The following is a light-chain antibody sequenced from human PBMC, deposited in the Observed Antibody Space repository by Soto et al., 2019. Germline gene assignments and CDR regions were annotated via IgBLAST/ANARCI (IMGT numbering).Light chain of an antibody. V-gene: IGKV3-11*01. Sequence: EVVLTQSTATLSLSPGDRASLSCRASQSITSYLAWYQQKPGQAPRLLIYDASNRATGIPARFSGSGSGTDFTLSISSLESEDFAVYYCQQRSSWPLTFGGGTKVEI. CDR1: QSITSY. CDR2: DAS. CDR3: QQRSSWPLT. J-gene: IGKJ4*01.